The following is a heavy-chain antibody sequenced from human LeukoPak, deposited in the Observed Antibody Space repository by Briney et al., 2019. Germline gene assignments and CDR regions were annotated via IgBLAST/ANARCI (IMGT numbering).Heavy chain of an antibody. D-gene: IGHD2/OR15-2a*01. CDR2: ISPYNGNT. V-gene: IGHV1-18*01. CDR3: ARARIGNWFDP. Sequence: ASVKVSCKASGYTFTSYGISWVRQAPGQGLELMGWISPYNGNTNYAQKLQGRVTMNTDTSTSTAYMELRSLRSDDTAVYYCARARIGNWFDPWGQGTLVTVSS. CDR1: GYTFTSYG. J-gene: IGHJ5*02.